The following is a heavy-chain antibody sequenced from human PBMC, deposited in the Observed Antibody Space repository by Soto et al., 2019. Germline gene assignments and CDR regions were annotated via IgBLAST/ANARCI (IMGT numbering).Heavy chain of an antibody. V-gene: IGHV3-74*01. CDR1: GFTFSSYW. CDR3: ARDDYGSPDY. Sequence: PGGSLRLSCAASGFTFSSYWMHWVRQAPGKGLVWVARIKSDGSGTNYADSVKGRLTISRDNARNTLYLQMNSLRAEDTAVYYCARDDYGSPDYWGQGTLVTVSS. D-gene: IGHD4-17*01. CDR2: IKSDGSGT. J-gene: IGHJ4*02.